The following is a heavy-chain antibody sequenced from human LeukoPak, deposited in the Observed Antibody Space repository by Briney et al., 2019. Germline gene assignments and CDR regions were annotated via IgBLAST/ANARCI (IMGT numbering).Heavy chain of an antibody. V-gene: IGHV3-21*04. D-gene: IGHD1-26*01. CDR1: GFALKSYS. Sequence: GESLRLSCAGSGFALKSYSLSWVRQAPGKGLEWVSSISSTSAYIYYADSVKGRFTISRDNAQNSLYLQMNSLRAEDTAIYYCVRDRGTYRPIDYWGQGTLVTVSS. CDR2: ISSTSAYI. J-gene: IGHJ4*02. CDR3: VRDRGTYRPIDY.